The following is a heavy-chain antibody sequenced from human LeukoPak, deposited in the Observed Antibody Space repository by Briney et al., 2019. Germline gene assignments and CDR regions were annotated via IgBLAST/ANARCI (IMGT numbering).Heavy chain of an antibody. CDR1: GFTFSSYW. CDR2: TSPDGSGT. CDR3: ARDVQIYWYFDL. Sequence: GGSLRLSCAASGFTFSSYWMHWVRQAPGKGLMWVSRTSPDGSGTVYADAVKGRFTISRDNAKNTLYLQMNSLTAEDTAVYYCARDVQIYWYFDLWGRGTLVTVSS. J-gene: IGHJ2*01. V-gene: IGHV3-74*01. D-gene: IGHD2-8*01.